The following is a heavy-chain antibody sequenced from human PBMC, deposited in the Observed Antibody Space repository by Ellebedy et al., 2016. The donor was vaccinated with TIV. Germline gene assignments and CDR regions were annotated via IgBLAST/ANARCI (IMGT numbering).Heavy chain of an antibody. CDR1: GFTFSSFA. D-gene: IGHD1-26*01. Sequence: GESLKISCAASGFTFSSFAMSWVRQAPGKGLEWVSSISAGGGSTYYADSVKGRFAFSRDNSKNTLYLQMNSLRPEDTAVYYCARGEEIGSLGDPFDIWGQGTMVTLSS. CDR3: ARGEEIGSLGDPFDI. CDR2: ISAGGGST. J-gene: IGHJ3*02. V-gene: IGHV3-23*01.